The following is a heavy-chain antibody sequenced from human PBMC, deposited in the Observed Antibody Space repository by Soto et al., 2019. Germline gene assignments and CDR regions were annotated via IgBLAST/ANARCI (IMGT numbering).Heavy chain of an antibody. CDR1: GGSINTGDFY. Sequence: QVQLQESGPGLVKPSQTLSLTCTVSGGSINTGDFYWSWIRQHPGKGLEYIGDIYYTGSTYSNPSLKSRVAISVDTSKNQFSRRLTSVTAADTAVYYCVRDTAVGGCRSDWYFDLWGRGTLVAVSS. D-gene: IGHD2-15*01. V-gene: IGHV4-31*03. J-gene: IGHJ2*01. CDR2: IYYTGST. CDR3: VRDTAVGGCRSDWYFDL.